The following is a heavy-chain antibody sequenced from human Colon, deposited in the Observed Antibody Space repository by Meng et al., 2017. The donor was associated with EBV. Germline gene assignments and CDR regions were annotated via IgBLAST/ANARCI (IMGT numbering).Heavy chain of an antibody. V-gene: IGHV3-11*01. CDR2: ISTSGNTI. J-gene: IGHJ4*02. Sequence: HVQLVESGGGLVKAGGSLILSCSASGVFFIDYYMAGIRQAPGKGLEWLSYISTSGNTIYYADAVKGRFSVSRDNAKSSLYLQMNSLRAEDTAVYYCARDHSSLWYYFDHWGPGTLVTVSS. D-gene: IGHD3-22*01. CDR3: ARDHSSLWYYFDH. CDR1: GVFFIDYY.